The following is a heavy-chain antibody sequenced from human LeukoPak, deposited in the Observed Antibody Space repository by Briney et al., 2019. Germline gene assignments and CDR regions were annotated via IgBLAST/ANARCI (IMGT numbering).Heavy chain of an antibody. CDR2: ISGSGGST. CDR3: AKPIGYSSGHQTDY. Sequence: GGSLRLSCAASGFTFSSYAMSWVRQAPGKGLEWVSAISGSGGSTYYADSVKGRFTISRDNSKNTLYLQMNSLRAEDTAVYYCAKPIGYSSGHQTDYWGQGTLVTVSS. CDR1: GFTFSSYA. J-gene: IGHJ4*02. V-gene: IGHV3-23*01. D-gene: IGHD6-19*01.